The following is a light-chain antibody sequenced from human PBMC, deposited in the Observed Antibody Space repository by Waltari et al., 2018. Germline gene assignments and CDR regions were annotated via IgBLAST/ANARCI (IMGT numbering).Light chain of an antibody. J-gene: IGLJ2*01. CDR1: VLTKNY. V-gene: IGLV3-27*01. CDR2: KDS. CDR3: YSSTDNSGI. Sequence: SYELTQPSSVSVSPGPTANITCSGDVLTKNYARWFQQKPGQAPVLMIYKDSERPSRIPERFSGSSSGATVTLTITGAQVEDEADYYCYSSTDNSGIFGGGTTLTVL.